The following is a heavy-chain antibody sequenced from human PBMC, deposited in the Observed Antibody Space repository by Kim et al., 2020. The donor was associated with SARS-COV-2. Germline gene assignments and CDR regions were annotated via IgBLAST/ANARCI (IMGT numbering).Heavy chain of an antibody. CDR2: IYYSGST. V-gene: IGHV4-39*01. Sequence: SETLSLTCTVSGGSISSSSYYWGWIRQPPGKGLEWIGSIYYSGSTYYNPSLKSRVPISVDTSKNQFSLKLSSVTAADTAVYYCARLVGLLQYFDWLLYPAGYFDLWGRGTLVTVSS. J-gene: IGHJ2*01. CDR1: GGSISSSSYY. CDR3: ARLVGLLQYFDWLLYPAGYFDL. D-gene: IGHD3-9*01.